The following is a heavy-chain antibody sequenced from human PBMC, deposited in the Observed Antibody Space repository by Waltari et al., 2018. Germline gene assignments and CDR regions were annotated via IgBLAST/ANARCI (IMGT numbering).Heavy chain of an antibody. CDR2: ISSSGRSS. CDR1: GFSFSTYA. D-gene: IGHD6-13*01. J-gene: IGHJ4*02. CDR3: AKRGGTGPVAVAGIHCDY. Sequence: ELQLLQSGGGLVQPGGSLRLSCAASGFSFSTYAMYWVRQAPGKGLEWVSSISSSGRSSYYTDSVKGRFTISRDNSKNMLYLEVNSLRVEDTATYYCAKRGGTGPVAVAGIHCDYWGQGALVIVSS. V-gene: IGHV3-23*01.